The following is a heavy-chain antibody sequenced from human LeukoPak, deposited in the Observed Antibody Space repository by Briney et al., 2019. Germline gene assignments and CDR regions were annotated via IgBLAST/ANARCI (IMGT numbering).Heavy chain of an antibody. V-gene: IGHV1-2*02. D-gene: IGHD3-22*01. CDR3: ARDSRGYYNWFDP. CDR1: GHTFTGYH. Sequence: ASVKVSCKASGHTFTGYHMHWVRQAPGQGLEWMGWINPNTGGTNYAQKFQGRVTMTRDTSISAAYMELSRLTSDDTAVYYCARDSRGYYNWFDPWGQGTLVTVSS. J-gene: IGHJ5*02. CDR2: INPNTGGT.